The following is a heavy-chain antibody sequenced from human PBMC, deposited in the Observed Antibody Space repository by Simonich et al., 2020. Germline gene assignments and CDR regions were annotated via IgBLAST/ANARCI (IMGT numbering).Heavy chain of an antibody. CDR3: ARIYGDYDY. J-gene: IGHJ4*02. CDR2: MNPNRGNT. V-gene: IGHV1-8*01. Sequence: QVQLVQSGAEVKKPGASVQVSCKASVYTSTSYDINWVRQATGQGLEWMGWMNPNRGNTGYAQKFQGRGTMTRNTSISTAYMELSSLRSEGTAVYYCARIYGDYDYWGQGTLVTVSS. CDR1: VYTSTSYD. D-gene: IGHD4-17*01.